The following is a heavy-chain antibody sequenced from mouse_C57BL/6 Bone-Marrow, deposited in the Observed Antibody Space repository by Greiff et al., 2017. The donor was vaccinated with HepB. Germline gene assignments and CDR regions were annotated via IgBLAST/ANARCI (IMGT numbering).Heavy chain of an antibody. D-gene: IGHD1-1*01. CDR2: ISDGGSYT. V-gene: IGHV5-4*01. Sequence: EVNLVESGGGLVKPGVSLKLSCAASGFTFSSYAMSWVRQTPEKRLEWVATISDGGSYTYYPDNVKGRFTISRDNAKNNLYLQMSHLKSEDTAMYYCARDRDYGSSYVGYWGQGTTLTVSS. CDR3: ARDRDYGSSYVGY. J-gene: IGHJ2*01. CDR1: GFTFSSYA.